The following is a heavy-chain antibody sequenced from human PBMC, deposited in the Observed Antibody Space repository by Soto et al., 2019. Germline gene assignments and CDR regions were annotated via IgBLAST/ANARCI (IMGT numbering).Heavy chain of an antibody. CDR1: GGTFSSYT. J-gene: IGHJ4*02. V-gene: IGHV1-69*08. CDR2: IIPILGIA. D-gene: IGHD2-21*01. CDR3: AREIVVAIDQYYFDY. Sequence: QVQLVQSGAEVKKPGSSVKVSCKASGGTFSSYTISWVRQAPGQGLEWMGRIIPILGIANYAQKFQGRVTITADKSTSTAYMELSSLRSEDTAVYYCAREIVVAIDQYYFDYWGQGTLVTVSS.